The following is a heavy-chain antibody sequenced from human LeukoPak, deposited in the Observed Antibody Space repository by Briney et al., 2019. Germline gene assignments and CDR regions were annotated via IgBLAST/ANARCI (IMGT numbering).Heavy chain of an antibody. J-gene: IGHJ4*02. CDR3: ASFGYGSLFDY. Sequence: SETLSLTCAVYGESFSGYYWGWIRQPPGKGLEWIGEINHSGSTNYNPSLKGRVTISVDRSKNQFSLKLSSVTAADTAVYYCASFGYGSLFDYWGQGTLVTVSS. V-gene: IGHV4-34*01. D-gene: IGHD4-17*01. CDR1: GESFSGYY. CDR2: INHSGST.